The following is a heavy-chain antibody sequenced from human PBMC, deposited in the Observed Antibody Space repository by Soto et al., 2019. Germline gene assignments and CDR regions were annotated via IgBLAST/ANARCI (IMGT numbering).Heavy chain of an antibody. CDR3: VRQRGVMTDFAYFDS. CDR1: GFTFKTFV. V-gene: IGHV3-48*02. CDR2: ISGTTDTI. Sequence: LRLSCAASGFTFKTFVMNWDRQAPGKGLEWVSYISGTTDTINFADSVRGRFTISRDNAKNSMFLQMDSLRDADTAVYYCVRQRGVMTDFAYFDSWGQGTLVTVPQ. J-gene: IGHJ4*02. D-gene: IGHD2-21*02.